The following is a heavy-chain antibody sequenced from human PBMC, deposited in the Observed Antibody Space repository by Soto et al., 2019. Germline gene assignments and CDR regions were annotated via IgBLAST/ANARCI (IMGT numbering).Heavy chain of an antibody. CDR1: GFTFSSYD. CDR2: IGTAGDT. D-gene: IGHD2-2*01. J-gene: IGHJ3*02. CDR3: ARPYCSSTSCSSDALDI. V-gene: IGHV3-13*01. Sequence: GGSLRLSCAASGFTFSSYDMHWVRQATGKGLEWVSAIGTAGDTYYPGSVKGRFIISRENAKNSLYLQMNSLRAGDTAVYYCARPYCSSTSCSSDALDIWGQGTMVT.